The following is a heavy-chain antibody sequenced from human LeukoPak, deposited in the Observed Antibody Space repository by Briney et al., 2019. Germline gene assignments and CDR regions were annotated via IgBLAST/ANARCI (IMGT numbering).Heavy chain of an antibody. Sequence: ASVKVSCKASGYTFTGYYMHWVRQAPGQGLEWMGWINPNSGGTNYAQKFQGWVTMTRDTSISTAYMELSRLRSDDTAVYYCARGQDSSSPVDYWGQGTLVTVSS. CDR3: ARGQDSSSPVDY. CDR1: GYTFTGYY. V-gene: IGHV1-2*04. J-gene: IGHJ4*02. D-gene: IGHD6-6*01. CDR2: INPNSGGT.